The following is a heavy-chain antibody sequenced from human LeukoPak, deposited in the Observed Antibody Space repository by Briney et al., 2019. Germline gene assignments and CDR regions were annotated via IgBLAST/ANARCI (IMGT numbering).Heavy chain of an antibody. D-gene: IGHD6-13*01. V-gene: IGHV4-38-2*02. CDR3: ARDGSSSWYGWFDP. CDR2: IYHSGST. Sequence: SETLSLTCTVSGYSISSGYYWGWIRQPPGKGLEWIGSIYHSGSTYYNPSLKSRVTISVDTSKNQFSLKLSSVTAADTAVYYCARDGSSSWYGWFDPWGQGTLVTVSP. J-gene: IGHJ5*02. CDR1: GYSISSGYY.